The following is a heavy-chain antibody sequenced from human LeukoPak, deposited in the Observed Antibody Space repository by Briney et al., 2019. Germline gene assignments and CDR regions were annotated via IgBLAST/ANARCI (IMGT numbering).Heavy chain of an antibody. V-gene: IGHV3-48*04. CDR3: ASYCSSTSCSRLYYYYYMDV. CDR2: ISSSSSTI. D-gene: IGHD2-2*01. J-gene: IGHJ6*03. CDR1: GFTFSSYS. Sequence: GGPLGLSCAASGFTFSSYSMNWVRQASGKGLEWVSYISSSSSTIYCADSVKGRFTISRDNAKNSLYLQMNSLRAEDTAVYYCASYCSSTSCSRLYYYYYMDVWGKGTTVTVSS.